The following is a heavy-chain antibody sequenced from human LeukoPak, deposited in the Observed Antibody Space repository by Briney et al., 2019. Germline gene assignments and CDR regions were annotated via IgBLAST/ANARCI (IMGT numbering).Heavy chain of an antibody. V-gene: IGHV1-69*13. D-gene: IGHD1-26*01. CDR1: GGTFSSYA. J-gene: IGHJ4*02. CDR3: ARGKREIRWRSFDY. CDR2: IIPIFGTA. Sequence: SVKVSCKASGGTFSSYAISWVRQAPGQGLEWMGGIIPIFGTANYAQKFQGRVTITADESTSTAYMELSSLRSEDTAVYYCARGKREIRWRSFDYWGQGTQVTVSS.